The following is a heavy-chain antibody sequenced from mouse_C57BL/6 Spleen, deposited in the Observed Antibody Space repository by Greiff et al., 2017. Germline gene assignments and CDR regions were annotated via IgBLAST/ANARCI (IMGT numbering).Heavy chain of an antibody. J-gene: IGHJ4*01. CDR2: INPSSGYT. Sequence: VQRVESGAELARPGASVKMSCKASGYTFTSYTMHWVKQRPGQGLEWIGYINPSSGYTKYNQKFKDKATLTADKSSSTAYMQLSSLTSEDSAVYYCARLDSSGYDYYAMDYWGQGTSVTVSS. CDR1: GYTFTSYT. D-gene: IGHD3-2*02. CDR3: ARLDSSGYDYYAMDY. V-gene: IGHV1-4*01.